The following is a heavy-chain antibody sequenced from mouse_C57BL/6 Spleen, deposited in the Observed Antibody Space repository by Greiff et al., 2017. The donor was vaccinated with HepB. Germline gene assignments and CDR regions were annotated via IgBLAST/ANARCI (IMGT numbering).Heavy chain of an antibody. V-gene: IGHV1-63*01. Sequence: VKLVESGAELVRPGTSVKMSCKASGYTFTNYWIGWAKQRPGHGLEWIGDIYPGGGYTNYNEKFKGKATLTADKSSSTAYMQFSSLTSEDSAIYYCARRVQDYSNPNWYFDVWGTGTTVTVSS. J-gene: IGHJ1*03. CDR2: IYPGGGYT. D-gene: IGHD2-5*01. CDR1: GYTFTNYW. CDR3: ARRVQDYSNPNWYFDV.